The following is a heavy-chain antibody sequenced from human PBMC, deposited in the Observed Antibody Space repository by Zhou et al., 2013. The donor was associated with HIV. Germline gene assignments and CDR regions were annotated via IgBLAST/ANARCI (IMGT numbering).Heavy chain of an antibody. CDR1: GYTFTGYY. V-gene: IGHV1-2*02. Sequence: QVQLVQSGAEVKKPGASVKVSCKASGYTFTGYYMHWVRQAPGQGLEWMGWINPNSGGTNYAQKFQGRVTMTRDTSISTAYMELSRLRSDDTAVYYCARDHTTGRLYYGMDVWGQGTTVTVSS. CDR3: ARDHTTGRLYYGMDV. J-gene: IGHJ6*02. D-gene: IGHD1-1*01. CDR2: INPNSGGT.